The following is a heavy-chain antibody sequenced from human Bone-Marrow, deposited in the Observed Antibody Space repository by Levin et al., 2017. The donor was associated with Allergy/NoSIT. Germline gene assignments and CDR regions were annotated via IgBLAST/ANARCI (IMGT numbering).Heavy chain of an antibody. V-gene: IGHV3-20*04. D-gene: IGHD2-15*01. J-gene: IGHJ4*02. Sequence: RRGESLKISCAASGFNVDDYGMSWVRQFSGKGLEWVAGTNWDGDSTAYADSVKGRFTISRDNAKNSLHLEMNSLRVEDTALYYCARDRGYCSSGGCYSGGWGYWGQGTLVTVSS. CDR2: TNWDGDST. CDR3: ARDRGYCSSGGCYSGGWGY. CDR1: GFNVDDYG.